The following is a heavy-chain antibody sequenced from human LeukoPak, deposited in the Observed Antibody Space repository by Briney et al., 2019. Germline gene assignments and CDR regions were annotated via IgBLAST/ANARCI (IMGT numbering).Heavy chain of an antibody. CDR3: ARTVITFGGVIVIPYYFDY. D-gene: IGHD3-16*02. V-gene: IGHV3-11*01. Sequence: GGSLRLSCAASGFTFSDYYMSWIRQAPGKGLEWVSYISSGGSTIYYADSVKGRFTISRDNAKNSLYLQMNSLRAEDTAVYYCARTVITFGGVIVIPYYFDYWGQGTLVTVSS. CDR1: GFTFSDYY. CDR2: ISSGGSTI. J-gene: IGHJ4*02.